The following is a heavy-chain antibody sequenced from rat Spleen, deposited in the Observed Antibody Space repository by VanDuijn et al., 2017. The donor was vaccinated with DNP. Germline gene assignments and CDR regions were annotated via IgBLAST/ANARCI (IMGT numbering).Heavy chain of an antibody. V-gene: IGHV5-25*01. CDR2: ISDSGGNT. Sequence: EVQLVESGGGLVQPGRSMKLSCAASRLTFSNSDMAWVRQAPTKGLEWVASISDSGGNTYYRDSVKGRFTISRDNAKSILYLQMDSLRSEDTATYYCAIDLSTGRGWGQGVMVTVSS. J-gene: IGHJ2*01. CDR3: AIDLSTGRG. CDR1: RLTFSNSD. D-gene: IGHD4-1*01.